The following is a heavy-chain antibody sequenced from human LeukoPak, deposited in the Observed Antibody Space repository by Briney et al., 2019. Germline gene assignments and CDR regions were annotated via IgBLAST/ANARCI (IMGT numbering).Heavy chain of an antibody. CDR3: ATAVLYGGDDFDY. CDR2: INPNSGVT. V-gene: IGHV1-2*02. CDR1: GYTFTGYY. D-gene: IGHD5-12*01. Sequence: ASVKVSCKASGYTFTGYYMHWVRQAPGQGLEWMGWINPNSGVTKFAQRFQGRVTMTRDTSTSTAYLDLSSLRSDDTAVYYCATAVLYGGDDFDYWGQGTLVTVSS. J-gene: IGHJ4*02.